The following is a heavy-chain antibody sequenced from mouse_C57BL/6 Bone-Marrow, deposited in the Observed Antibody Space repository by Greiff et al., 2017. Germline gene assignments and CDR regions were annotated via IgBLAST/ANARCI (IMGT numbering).Heavy chain of an antibody. V-gene: IGHV1-50*01. CDR1: GYTFTSYW. J-gene: IGHJ1*03. CDR3: ATDYYGSSYGRYFDV. CDR2: IDPSDSYT. Sequence: QVQLQQPGAELVKPGASVKLSCKASGYTFTSYWMQWVKQRPGQGLEWIGEIDPSDSYTNYNQKFKGKATLTVDTSSSTAYMQLSSLTSEDSAVXYCATDYYGSSYGRYFDVWGTGTTVTVSS. D-gene: IGHD1-1*01.